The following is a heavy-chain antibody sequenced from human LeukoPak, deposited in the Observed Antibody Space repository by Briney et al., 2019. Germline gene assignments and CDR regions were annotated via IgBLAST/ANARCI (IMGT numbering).Heavy chain of an antibody. CDR2: ISAYNGNT. CDR3: AREETVPDYYMDV. J-gene: IGHJ6*03. D-gene: IGHD1-1*01. Sequence: ASVKVSCKTSGYTFTSYGISWVRQAPGQGLEWMGWISAYNGNTNYAQKFQGRVTMTTDTMTTDTSTSTAYMELRSLRSDDTAVYYCAREETVPDYYMDVWGKGTTVTVSS. V-gene: IGHV1-18*01. CDR1: GYTFTSYG.